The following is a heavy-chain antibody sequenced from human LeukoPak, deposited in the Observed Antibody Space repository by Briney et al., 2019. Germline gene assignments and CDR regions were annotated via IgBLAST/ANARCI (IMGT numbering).Heavy chain of an antibody. CDR2: ISYDGSNT. CDR3: ARGYDTLTGYYTASGY. D-gene: IGHD3-9*01. Sequence: GGSLTLSCAASGFTFSSYAMHWVRQAPGKGLEWVALISYDGSNTYYGDSVKGRFTISRDNSKDTLSLQMNSLRAEDTAVYYCARGYDTLTGYYTASGYWGQGTLVTVSS. V-gene: IGHV3-30*04. J-gene: IGHJ4*02. CDR1: GFTFSSYA.